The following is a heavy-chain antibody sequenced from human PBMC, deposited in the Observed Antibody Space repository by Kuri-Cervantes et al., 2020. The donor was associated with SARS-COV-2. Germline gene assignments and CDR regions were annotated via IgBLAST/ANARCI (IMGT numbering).Heavy chain of an antibody. Sequence: SVKVSCKASGGTFSSYAISWVRQAPEQGLEWMGGIIPIFGTANYAQKFQGRVTITADESTSTAYMELSSLRSEDTAVYYCARGGRGYCSSTSCYNYYYYGMDVWGQGTTVTVSS. CDR1: GGTFSSYA. D-gene: IGHD2-2*01. CDR3: ARGGRGYCSSTSCYNYYYYGMDV. V-gene: IGHV1-69*13. J-gene: IGHJ6*02. CDR2: IIPIFGTA.